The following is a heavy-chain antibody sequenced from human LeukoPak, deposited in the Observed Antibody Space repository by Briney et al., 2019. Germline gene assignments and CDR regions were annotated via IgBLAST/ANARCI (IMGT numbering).Heavy chain of an antibody. J-gene: IGHJ4*02. V-gene: IGHV1-24*01. CDR2: FDPEDGET. CDR3: ATANRYSYGPLDY. Sequence: ASVKASCKVSGYTLTGLSMHWVRQAPGKGLEWMGGFDPEDGETIYAQKLQGRVTMTEDTSTDTAYMELSSLRSEDTAVYYCATANRYSYGPLDYWGQGTLVTVSS. CDR1: GYTLTGLS. D-gene: IGHD5-18*01.